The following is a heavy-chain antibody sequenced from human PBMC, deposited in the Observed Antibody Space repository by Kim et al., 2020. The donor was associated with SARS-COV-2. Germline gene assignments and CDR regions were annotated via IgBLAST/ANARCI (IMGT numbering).Heavy chain of an antibody. J-gene: IGHJ5*02. Sequence: GRFTISRDNAKNTLYLQMNSLRAEDTAVYYCERVPTSDYDSSGYYSTGLMAWGQGTLVTVSS. V-gene: IGHV3-74*01. CDR3: ERVPTSDYDSSGYYSTGLMA. D-gene: IGHD3-22*01.